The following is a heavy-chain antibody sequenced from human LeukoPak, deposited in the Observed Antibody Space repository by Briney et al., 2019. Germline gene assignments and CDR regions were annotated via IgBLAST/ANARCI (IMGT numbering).Heavy chain of an antibody. V-gene: IGHV3-30*02. CDR2: IRYDGSNK. J-gene: IGHJ6*03. Sequence: PGGSLRLSCAASGFTFSSYGMHWVRQAPGKGLEWVAFIRYDGSNKYYADSVKGRFTISRDNSKNTLYLQMNSLRAEDTAVYYCAKAGGDYVHTAGYYYYYYMDVWGKGTTVTISS. CDR3: AKAGGDYVHTAGYYYYYYMDV. D-gene: IGHD4-17*01. CDR1: GFTFSSYG.